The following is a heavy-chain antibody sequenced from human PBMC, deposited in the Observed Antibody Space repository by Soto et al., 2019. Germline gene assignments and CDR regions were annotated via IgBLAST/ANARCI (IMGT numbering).Heavy chain of an antibody. D-gene: IGHD3-22*01. V-gene: IGHV1-18*01. CDR3: ARGLNGMDV. CDR1: GYTFTSYD. CDR2: ISPYNGHT. J-gene: IGHJ6*02. Sequence: QVHLLQSGAEVKKPGASVKVSCKASGYTFTSYDISWVRQAPGQGLEWMGWISPYNGHTNYAQRLQGRVTMTTDTSTGTAYMELMSLRSDDTAVYYCARGLNGMDVWGPGTTVTVSS.